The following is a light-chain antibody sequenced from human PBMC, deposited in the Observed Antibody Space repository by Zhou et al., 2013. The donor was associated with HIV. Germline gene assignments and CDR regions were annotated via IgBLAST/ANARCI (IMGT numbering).Light chain of an antibody. CDR3: QQYVTSPIT. CDR2: GAS. Sequence: EIVLTQSPGTLSLSPGERATLSCRASQSVRTNQLAWYQQKPGQAPRLLIYGASSRATGIPDRFSGSGSGTDFTLTISRLEPEDFAVYCCQQYVTSPITFGQGTRLGIK. CDR1: QSVRTNQ. V-gene: IGKV3-20*01. J-gene: IGKJ5*01.